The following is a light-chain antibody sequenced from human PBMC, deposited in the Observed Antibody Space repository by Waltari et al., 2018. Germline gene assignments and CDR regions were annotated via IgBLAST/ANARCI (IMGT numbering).Light chain of an antibody. Sequence: DIQITQSQSSLSASAGDRVTITYRARHGISTYLNWYQQKPGKAPKRLIYAASSFESGVPSRFSGSVSGTDFTLTISSLQPEDFATYYCLQYNSNPFTFGPGTKLDIK. CDR1: HGISTY. CDR2: AAS. J-gene: IGKJ3*01. CDR3: LQYNSNPFT. V-gene: IGKV1-17*01.